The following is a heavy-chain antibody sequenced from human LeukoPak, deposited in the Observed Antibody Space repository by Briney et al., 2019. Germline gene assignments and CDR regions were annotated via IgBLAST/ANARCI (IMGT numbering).Heavy chain of an antibody. Sequence: LSLTCTVSGGSMSHHWSWIRQSPGKGLEWVSYISSSGSTIYYADSVKGRFIISRDNSKNTLYLKMNSLRAEDTAVYYCAKDRLTYYDFWSGYPDFDYWGQGMLVTVSS. CDR2: ISSSGSTI. CDR1: GGSMSHHW. CDR3: AKDRLTYYDFWSGYPDFDY. D-gene: IGHD3-3*01. V-gene: IGHV3-11*01. J-gene: IGHJ4*02.